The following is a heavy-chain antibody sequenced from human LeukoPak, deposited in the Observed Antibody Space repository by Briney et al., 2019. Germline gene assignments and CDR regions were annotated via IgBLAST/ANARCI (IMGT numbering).Heavy chain of an antibody. CDR2: IYPGDSDT. J-gene: IGHJ4*02. CDR3: ARLQYSTKWCFDY. Sequence: GESLKISCKGSVYSFITHWIGWVRQMSGKSLEWMGIIYPGDSDTKYSPSFHGHVTISADKSISTAYLQWSSLKASDTATYYCARLQYSTKWCFDYWGQGTLVTVSS. CDR1: VYSFITHW. V-gene: IGHV5-51*01. D-gene: IGHD2-15*01.